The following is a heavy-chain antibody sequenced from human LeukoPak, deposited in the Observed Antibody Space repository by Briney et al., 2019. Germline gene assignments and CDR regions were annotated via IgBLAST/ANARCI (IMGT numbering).Heavy chain of an antibody. Sequence: SETLSLTCAVYGGSFSGYYWSWIRQPPGKGLEWIGEINHSGSTNYNPSLKSRVTTSVDASKNQFSLKLSSVTAADTAVYYCARGIGELPLDYWGQGTLVTVSS. CDR2: INHSGST. V-gene: IGHV4-34*01. J-gene: IGHJ4*02. D-gene: IGHD3-10*01. CDR3: ARGIGELPLDY. CDR1: GGSFSGYY.